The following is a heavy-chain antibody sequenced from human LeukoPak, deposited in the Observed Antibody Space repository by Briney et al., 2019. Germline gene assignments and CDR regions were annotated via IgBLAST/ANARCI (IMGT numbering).Heavy chain of an antibody. J-gene: IGHJ3*02. CDR1: GYTFTSYG. CDR2: ISAYNGNT. D-gene: IGHD1-26*01. Sequence: ASVKVSCKASGYTFTSYGISWVRHAPGQGLEWMGWISAYNGNTNYAQKLQGRVTMTTDTSTSTAYMELRSLRSDDTAVYYCARCKRWGSYKANDAFDIWGQGTMATVSS. V-gene: IGHV1-18*01. CDR3: ARCKRWGSYKANDAFDI.